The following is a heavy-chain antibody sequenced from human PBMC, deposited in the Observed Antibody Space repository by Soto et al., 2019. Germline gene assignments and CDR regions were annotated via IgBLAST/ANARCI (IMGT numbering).Heavy chain of an antibody. V-gene: IGHV3-30*18. Sequence: QAQLVESGGGVVQPGRSLRLSCEASGFIFSDYGMHWVRQAPGKGLEWVAVMSHDGTYKYYTDSVKGRFTIARDNSKNTLFLQMNSLRTEDTATYYCAKDFSDIVAVVPADWGQGTLVTVSS. D-gene: IGHD2-15*01. J-gene: IGHJ4*02. CDR3: AKDFSDIVAVVPAD. CDR1: GFIFSDYG. CDR2: MSHDGTYK.